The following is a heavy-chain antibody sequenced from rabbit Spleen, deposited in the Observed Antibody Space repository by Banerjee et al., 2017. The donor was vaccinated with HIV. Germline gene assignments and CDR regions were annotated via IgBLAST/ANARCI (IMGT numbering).Heavy chain of an antibody. V-gene: IGHV1S40*01. CDR2: IAGSGSGFT. J-gene: IGHJ2*01. CDR3: ARNYVNAFDP. Sequence: QSLEESGGGLVQPEGSLALTCKASGFSFSSSDYICWVRQAPGKGLEWISCIAGSGSGFTYSATWAKGRFTCSKTSSTTVTLQMTSLTAADTATYFCARNYVNAFDPWGQGTLVTVS. CDR1: GFSFSSSDY. D-gene: IGHD1-1*01.